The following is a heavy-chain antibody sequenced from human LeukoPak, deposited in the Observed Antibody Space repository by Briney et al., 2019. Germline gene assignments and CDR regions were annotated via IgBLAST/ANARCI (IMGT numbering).Heavy chain of an antibody. CDR2: IYYSGST. CDR1: GGSISSSSYY. CDR3: ARHAYYDFWSGYFHASTYFDY. J-gene: IGHJ4*02. Sequence: SETLSLTCTVSGGSISSSSYYWGWIRQPPGKGLEWIGSIYYSGSTYYNPSLKSRVTISVDTSKNQFSLKLSSVTAADTAVYYCARHAYYDFWSGYFHASTYFDYWGQGTPVTVSS. D-gene: IGHD3-3*01. V-gene: IGHV4-39*01.